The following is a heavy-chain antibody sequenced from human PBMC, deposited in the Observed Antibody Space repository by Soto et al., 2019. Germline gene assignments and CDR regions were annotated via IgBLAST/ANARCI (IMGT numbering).Heavy chain of an antibody. CDR2: ISYDGSNK. CDR1: GFTFSSYG. Sequence: GGSLRLSCAASGFTFSSYGMHWVRQAPGKGLEWVAVISYDGSNKYYADSVKGRFTISRDNSKNTLYLQMNSLRAEDTAVYYCAKGLLDCSGGSCYVDYWGQGTLVTVSS. J-gene: IGHJ4*02. D-gene: IGHD2-15*01. V-gene: IGHV3-30*18. CDR3: AKGLLDCSGGSCYVDY.